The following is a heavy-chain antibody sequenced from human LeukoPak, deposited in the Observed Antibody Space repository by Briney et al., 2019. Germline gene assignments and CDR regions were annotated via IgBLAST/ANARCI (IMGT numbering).Heavy chain of an antibody. D-gene: IGHD3-16*01. CDR3: AKDKGGGYGNDGFDI. CDR1: GFTFSSYG. CDR2: ISYDGSNQ. Sequence: GGSLRLSCAASGFTFSSYGTHWVRQAPGKGLEWVAVISYDGSNQYYADSVKGRFTISRDNSKNTLYLQMDSLRAEDTAVYYCAKDKGGGYGNDGFDIWGRGTMVTVSS. J-gene: IGHJ3*02. V-gene: IGHV3-30*18.